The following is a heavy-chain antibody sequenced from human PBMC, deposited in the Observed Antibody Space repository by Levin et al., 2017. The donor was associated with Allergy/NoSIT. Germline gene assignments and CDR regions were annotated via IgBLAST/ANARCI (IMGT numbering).Heavy chain of an antibody. V-gene: IGHV1-69*02. CDR1: GGTFSSYT. J-gene: IGHJ4*02. CDR3: ARGPVNNWNEVDY. CDR2: IIPILGIA. Sequence: PRASVKVSCKASGGTFSSYTISWVRQAPGQGLEWMGRIIPILGIANYAQKFQGRVTITADKSTSTAYMELSSLRSEDTAVYYCARGPVNNWNEVDYWGQGTLVTVSS. D-gene: IGHD1-20*01.